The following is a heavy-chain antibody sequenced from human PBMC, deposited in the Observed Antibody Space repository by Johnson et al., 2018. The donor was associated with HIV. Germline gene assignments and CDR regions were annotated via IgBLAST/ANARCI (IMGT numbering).Heavy chain of an antibody. J-gene: IGHJ3*02. CDR2: IKQDGSEK. Sequence: VQLVESGGGLVQPGGSLRLSCAASGFTFSNYWMSWVRQTPGKGLEWVANIKQDGSEKYYMDSVKGRFTISRDNAQNSLYLQMNSLRAGDTAVYYCGRILQSRGATYADFDSWGEGTMVTVSS. D-gene: IGHD1-26*01. CDR1: GFTFSNYW. V-gene: IGHV3-7*05. CDR3: GRILQSRGATYADFDS.